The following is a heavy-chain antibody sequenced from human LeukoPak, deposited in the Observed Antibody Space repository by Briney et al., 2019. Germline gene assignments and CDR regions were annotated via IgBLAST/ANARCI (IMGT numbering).Heavy chain of an antibody. D-gene: IGHD2-2*01. CDR2: IYHSGST. Sequence: SETLSLTCAVSGVSISSYFWSWIRQPPGQGLEWIGYIYHSGSTHYNPSLKSRVTISVDTSKNQFSLRLSSVTAADTAVYYCARVNDYVVPAAMTLGAFDIWGQGTMVTVSS. CDR3: ARVNDYVVPAAMTLGAFDI. J-gene: IGHJ3*02. V-gene: IGHV4-59*01. CDR1: GVSISSYF.